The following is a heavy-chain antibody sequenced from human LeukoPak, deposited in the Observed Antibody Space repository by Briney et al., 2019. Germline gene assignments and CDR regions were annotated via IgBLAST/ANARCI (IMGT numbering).Heavy chain of an antibody. Sequence: GGSLRLSCAASGFTFSSYWMHWVRHAPGKGLVWVPRINSDGSSTSYADSVKGRFTISRDNAKNTLYLQMNSLRAEDTAVYYCARGLMGIVPLDYWGQGTLVTVSS. D-gene: IGHD1-26*01. CDR3: ARGLMGIVPLDY. J-gene: IGHJ4*02. CDR2: INSDGSST. V-gene: IGHV3-74*01. CDR1: GFTFSSYW.